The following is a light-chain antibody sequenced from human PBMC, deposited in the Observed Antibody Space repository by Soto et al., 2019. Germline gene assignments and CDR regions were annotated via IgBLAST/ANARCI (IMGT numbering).Light chain of an antibody. Sequence: DIQMTQSPSTLSASVGDRVTITCRASQSICSWLAWYQQKPGKAPKSLIYKASSLESGVPSRFSGGGSGTEFTLTISSLQPDDFATYYCQQYNSYPITFGQGTRLEIK. V-gene: IGKV1-5*03. CDR3: QQYNSYPIT. CDR2: KAS. J-gene: IGKJ5*01. CDR1: QSICSW.